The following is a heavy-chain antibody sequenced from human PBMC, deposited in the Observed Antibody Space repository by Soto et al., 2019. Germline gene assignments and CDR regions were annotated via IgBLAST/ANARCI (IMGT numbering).Heavy chain of an antibody. D-gene: IGHD6-13*01. CDR1: GFPFSSYA. V-gene: IGHV3-30-3*01. CDR2: ISYDGSNK. J-gene: IGHJ6*01. Sequence: QVQLVESGGGVVQPGRSLRLSCAASGFPFSSYAMHWVRQAPGKGLEWVAVISYDGSNKYYADSVKGRFTISRDNSKNTLYLEMNSLRAEDTAVYYCARGGIAAAGRELQGMAVW. CDR3: ARGGIAAAGRELQGMAV.